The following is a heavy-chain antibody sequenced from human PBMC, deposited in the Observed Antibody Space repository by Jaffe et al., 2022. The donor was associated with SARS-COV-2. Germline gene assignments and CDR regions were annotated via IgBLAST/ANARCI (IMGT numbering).Heavy chain of an antibody. CDR3: AKDLTIAAAGYGMDV. D-gene: IGHD6-13*01. J-gene: IGHJ6*02. Sequence: EVQLVESGGGLVQPGRSLRLSCAASGFTFDDYAMHWVRQAPGKGLEWVSGISWNSGSIGYADSVKGRFTISRDNAKNSLYLQMNSLRAEDTALYYCAKDLTIAAAGYGMDVWGQGTTVTVSS. V-gene: IGHV3-9*01. CDR2: ISWNSGSI. CDR1: GFTFDDYA.